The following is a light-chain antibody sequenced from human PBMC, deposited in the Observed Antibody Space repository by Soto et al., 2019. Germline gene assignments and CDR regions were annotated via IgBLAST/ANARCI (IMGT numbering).Light chain of an antibody. J-gene: IGLJ1*01. CDR1: SSDVGGYNF. CDR2: EVS. Sequence: QSALTQPASVSGSPGQSITISCTGTSSDVGGYNFVSWYQQHPGKAPKLMIYEVSQRPSGVPDRFSGSKSGNTASLTVSGLQAEDEADYYCNSYADSNTYVFGTGTQLTVL. V-gene: IGLV2-8*01. CDR3: NSYADSNTYV.